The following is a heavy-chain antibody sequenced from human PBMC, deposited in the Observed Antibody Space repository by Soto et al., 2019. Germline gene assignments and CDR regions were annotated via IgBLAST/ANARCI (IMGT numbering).Heavy chain of an antibody. J-gene: IGHJ6*02. D-gene: IGHD4-17*01. CDR2: IYYSGST. Sequence: SETLSLTCTVSGGSISSGDYYWSWIRQPPGKGLEWIGYIYYSGSTYYNPSLKSRVTISVDTSKNQFSLKLSSVTAADTAVYYCARVPVTIGYGMDVWGQGTTVTVSS. V-gene: IGHV4-30-4*01. CDR1: GGSISSGDYY. CDR3: ARVPVTIGYGMDV.